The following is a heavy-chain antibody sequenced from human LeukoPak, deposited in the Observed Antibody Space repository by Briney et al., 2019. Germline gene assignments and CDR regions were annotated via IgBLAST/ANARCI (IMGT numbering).Heavy chain of an antibody. D-gene: IGHD2/OR15-2a*01. V-gene: IGHV3-30*02. Sequence: GGSLRLSGLASGFTFRNYAMHWVRQAPGKGLEWVAFIGYDANNKYYADSVQGRFSISRDNSKNTLYLQMDSLRGDDTAVYYVIPHNSNWFDPWGQGTLVTVSS. CDR2: IGYDANNK. CDR1: GFTFRNYA. CDR3: IPHNSNWFDP. J-gene: IGHJ5*02.